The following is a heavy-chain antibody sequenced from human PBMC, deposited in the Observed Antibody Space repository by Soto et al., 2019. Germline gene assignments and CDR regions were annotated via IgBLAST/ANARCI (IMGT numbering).Heavy chain of an antibody. Sequence: PLQESGLGIVKALQTPFPHCGVPAWPISRAAYFLNLIRESPRKGLEWIGYLYYSGNTYYNPSLKSRVTISVDRSKKQFSLNLSSVTAADTAVYYCARGRGYSYGFDSWGQGTLVTVSS. CDR3: ARGRGYSYGFDS. D-gene: IGHD5-18*01. V-gene: IGHV4-30-2*06. CDR1: AWPISRAAYF. CDR2: LYYSGNT. J-gene: IGHJ4*02.